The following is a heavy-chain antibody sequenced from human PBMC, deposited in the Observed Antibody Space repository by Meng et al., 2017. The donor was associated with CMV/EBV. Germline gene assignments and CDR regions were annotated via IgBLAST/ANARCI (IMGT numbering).Heavy chain of an antibody. V-gene: IGHV3-23*01. J-gene: IGHJ5*02. Sequence: ASGLTFSSYARSWVRQAQGKGMEGVSAIRGSGGSTYYADSVKGRFTISRDNSKNTLYLQMNSLRAEDTAVYYCAKDSGTAMAWFDPWGQGTLVTVSS. CDR1: GLTFSSYA. CDR3: AKDSGTAMAWFDP. CDR2: IRGSGGST. D-gene: IGHD5-18*01.